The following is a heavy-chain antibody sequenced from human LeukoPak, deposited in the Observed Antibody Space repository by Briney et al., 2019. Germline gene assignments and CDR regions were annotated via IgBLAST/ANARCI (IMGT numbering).Heavy chain of an antibody. V-gene: IGHV3-48*01. CDR1: GFTFSSHA. CDR3: VSDRSLGSQHYSYIDA. CDR2: LSSSSSKV. J-gene: IGHJ6*03. Sequence: GGSLRLSCTVAGFTFSSHAMNWVRQAPGKGLEWVSYLSSSSSKVDYADSVKGRFIISRDNAKNSLYLQMNSLTAEDTAVYYCVSDRSLGSQHYSYIDAWGTGTTVTVSS. D-gene: IGHD3-10*01.